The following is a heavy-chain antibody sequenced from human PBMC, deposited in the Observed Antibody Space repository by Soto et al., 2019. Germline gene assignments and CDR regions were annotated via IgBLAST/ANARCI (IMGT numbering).Heavy chain of an antibody. CDR3: ARQHRIAAERIAVAGTDYYYGMDV. CDR1: GYTFTNYY. D-gene: IGHD6-19*01. V-gene: IGHV1-46*01. CDR2: INPSGGST. Sequence: QVQLVQSGAEVKKPGASVKVSCKASGYTFTNYYMHWVRQAPGQGLEWMGIINPSGGSTSYAQKCQGRVTMTRDTSTSTVYMELSSLRSEDTAVYYCARQHRIAAERIAVAGTDYYYGMDVWGQGTTVTVSS. J-gene: IGHJ6*02.